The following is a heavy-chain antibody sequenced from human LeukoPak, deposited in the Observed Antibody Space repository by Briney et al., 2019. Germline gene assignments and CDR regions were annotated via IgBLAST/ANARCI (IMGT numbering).Heavy chain of an antibody. CDR3: ARNSGSYYNFHY. CDR1: GGSISSSYNY. D-gene: IGHD3-10*01. J-gene: IGHJ4*02. Sequence: SETLSPTCNVSGGSISSSYNYWAWIRQPPGKGLEWIGSIYYSGSTYYNPSLKSRVTISVHTSKNQFSLKLSSVTAADTAVYYCARNSGSYYNFHYWGQGTLVIVSS. V-gene: IGHV4-39*01. CDR2: IYYSGST.